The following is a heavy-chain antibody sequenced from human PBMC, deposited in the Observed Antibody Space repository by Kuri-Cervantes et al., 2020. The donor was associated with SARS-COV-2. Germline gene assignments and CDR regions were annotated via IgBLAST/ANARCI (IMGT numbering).Heavy chain of an antibody. CDR2: IKQDGSEK. V-gene: IGHV3-7*01. D-gene: IGHD2-2*01. CDR3: ATDLPCSSTSCHQTPVDY. Sequence: LSLTCAASGFTFSSYWMSWVRQAPGKGLEWVANIKQDGSEKYYVDSVKGRFTISRDNAKNSPYLQMNSLRAEDTAVYYCATDLPCSSTSCHQTPVDYWGQGTLVTVSS. CDR1: GFTFSSYW. J-gene: IGHJ4*02.